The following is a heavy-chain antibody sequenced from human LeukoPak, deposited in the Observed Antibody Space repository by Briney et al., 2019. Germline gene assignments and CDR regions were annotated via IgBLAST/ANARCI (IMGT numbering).Heavy chain of an antibody. J-gene: IGHJ5*02. D-gene: IGHD3-22*01. CDR3: ARLEAMSQWLISWFDP. CDR2: IIPILGIS. V-gene: IGHV1-69*04. CDR1: GVTFSSYA. Sequence: SVKVSCKASGVTFSSYAISWVRQAPGQGLEGMGRIIPILGISNYAQKFQGRVTITADKSTSTAYLELSSLRSEDTAVYYCARLEAMSQWLISWFDPWGQGTLVTVSS.